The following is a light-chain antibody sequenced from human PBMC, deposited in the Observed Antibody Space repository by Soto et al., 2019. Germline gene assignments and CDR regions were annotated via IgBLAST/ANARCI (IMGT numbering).Light chain of an antibody. J-gene: IGLJ3*02. CDR1: NSNIGTNT. Sequence: QSVLAQPPSASGTPGQWVTISCSGTNSNIGTNTVNWYQQLPGTAPKLLIYADNRRPSGVPARFSGSKSGTPASLAISGLQSEDEADYYCAVWDDSLSGRWVFGGGTKLTVL. V-gene: IGLV1-44*01. CDR3: AVWDDSLSGRWV. CDR2: ADN.